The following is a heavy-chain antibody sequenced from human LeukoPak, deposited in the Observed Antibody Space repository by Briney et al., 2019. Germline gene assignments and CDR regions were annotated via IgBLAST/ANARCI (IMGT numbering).Heavy chain of an antibody. CDR2: IYYSGST. Sequence: PSETLSLTCTVSGGSLSSSSYYWGWIRQPPGKGLEWIGSIYYSGSTYYNPSLKSRVTISVDTSKNQFSLKLSSVTAADTAVYYCAREPVVTAIHPFLGAFDIWGQGTMVTVSS. CDR1: GGSLSSSSYY. V-gene: IGHV4-39*02. D-gene: IGHD2-21*02. J-gene: IGHJ3*02. CDR3: AREPVVTAIHPFLGAFDI.